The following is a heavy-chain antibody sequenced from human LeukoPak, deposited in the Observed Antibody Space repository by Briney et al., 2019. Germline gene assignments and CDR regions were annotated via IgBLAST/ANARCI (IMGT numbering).Heavy chain of an antibody. D-gene: IGHD2-15*01. Sequence: AGGSLRLSCAASGFTFNSYEMNWVRQAPGKGLEWVSYINHNGRTIYYADPVKGRFTISRDNSKNTLYLQMNSLRAEDTAVYYCARDYPCSGGSCYSSYYYYGMDVWGKGTTVAVSS. J-gene: IGHJ6*04. CDR2: INHNGRTI. CDR1: GFTFNSYE. V-gene: IGHV3-48*03. CDR3: ARDYPCSGGSCYSSYYYYGMDV.